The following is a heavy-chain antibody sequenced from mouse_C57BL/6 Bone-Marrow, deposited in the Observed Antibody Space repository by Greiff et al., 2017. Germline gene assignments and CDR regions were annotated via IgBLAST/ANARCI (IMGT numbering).Heavy chain of an antibody. D-gene: IGHD2-4*01. CDR2: INPSTGGT. J-gene: IGHJ4*01. V-gene: IGHV1-42*01. Sequence: VQLQQSGPELVKPGASVKISCKASGYSFTGYYMNWVKQSPEKSLEWIGEINPSTGGTTYNQKFKAKATLTVDKSSSTAYMQLKSLTYEDSAVYYCAREGDYDPIDYWGQGTSVTVSS. CDR3: AREGDYDPIDY. CDR1: GYSFTGYY.